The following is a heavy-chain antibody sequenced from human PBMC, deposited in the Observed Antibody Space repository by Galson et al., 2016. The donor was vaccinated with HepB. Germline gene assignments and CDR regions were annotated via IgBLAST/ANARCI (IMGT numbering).Heavy chain of an antibody. CDR3: VGGPSGNRY. V-gene: IGHV3-53*01. CDR1: GFTVSRNY. Sequence: SLRLSCAVSGFTVSRNYMSWVRQVPGQGLEWVSVIYSGGGTDYAGSVKGRFTISRDNSENTVYLQMNSLRVEDSAVYYCVGGPSGNRYWGQGTLVTVSS. J-gene: IGHJ4*02. CDR2: IYSGGGT. D-gene: IGHD3-16*01.